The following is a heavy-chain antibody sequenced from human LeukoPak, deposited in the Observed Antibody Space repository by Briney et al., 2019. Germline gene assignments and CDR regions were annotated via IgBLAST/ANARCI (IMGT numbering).Heavy chain of an antibody. Sequence: SETLSLTCTVSGGSISGYYWTWIRQLPGKGLEWIGYIYNSGITNYNPSLKSRVTVSVDTSKNQFSLKLSSVTAADTAVYYCARGARGSYSYWGQGTLVTVSS. CDR1: GGSISGYY. J-gene: IGHJ4*02. D-gene: IGHD1-26*01. V-gene: IGHV4-59*08. CDR3: ARGARGSYSY. CDR2: IYNSGIT.